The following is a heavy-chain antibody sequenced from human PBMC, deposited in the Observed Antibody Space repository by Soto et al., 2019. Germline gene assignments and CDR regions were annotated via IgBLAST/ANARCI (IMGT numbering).Heavy chain of an antibody. Sequence: EVQLVESGGGLVQPGGSLRLSCAASGFSFTIYWMSWVRQAPGKGLEWVANIKEDGSEQYYVDSVKGRFTISRDNRKNSLYLQMDSLTAEDTAVYYYARDNWWDLPLEYWGQGTLVTVSS. CDR2: IKEDGSEQ. CDR3: ARDNWWDLPLEY. D-gene: IGHD1-26*01. CDR1: GFSFTIYW. V-gene: IGHV3-7*01. J-gene: IGHJ4*02.